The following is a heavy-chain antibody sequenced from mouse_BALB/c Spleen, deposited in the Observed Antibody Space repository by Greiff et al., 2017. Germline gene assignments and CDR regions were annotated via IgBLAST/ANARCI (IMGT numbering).Heavy chain of an antibody. J-gene: IGHJ4*01. CDR2: ISYSGST. Sequence: VQLQQSGPGLVKPSQSLSLTCTLTGYSITSDYAWNWIRQFPGNKLEWMGYISYSGSTSYNPSLKSRISITRDTSKNQFFLQLNSVTTEDTATYYCARSGYDGADYYAMDYWGQGTSVTVTS. D-gene: IGHD2-2*01. CDR1: GYSITSDYA. V-gene: IGHV3-2*02. CDR3: ARSGYDGADYYAMDY.